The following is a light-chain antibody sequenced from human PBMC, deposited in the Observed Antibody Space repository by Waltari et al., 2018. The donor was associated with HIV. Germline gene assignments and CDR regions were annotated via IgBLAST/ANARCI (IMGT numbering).Light chain of an antibody. Sequence: DIQMTQFPSTVSASVGDSVTLSCRASVGCSFRLAWYRQRPGEGPNLLIFDASRLATGIPSRFSGRQSGTNFTLTISDLQPEDFATYFCQHAHSFPHTFGGGTRL. CDR2: DAS. CDR1: VGCSFR. J-gene: IGKJ4*01. V-gene: IGKV1-12*01. CDR3: QHAHSFPHT.